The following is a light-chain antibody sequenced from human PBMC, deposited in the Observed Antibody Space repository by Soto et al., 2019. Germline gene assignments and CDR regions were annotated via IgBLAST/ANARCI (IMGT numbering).Light chain of an antibody. V-gene: IGKV1-33*01. CDR3: QQYDNLPPKLT. Sequence: DIQMTQSPSSLSASVGDRVTITCQASQDISNYLNWYQQKPGKAPKLLIYDASNLETGVPSRFSGSGSGTDFTFTISSLQPEDIARYYCQQYDNLPPKLTFGGGTKVEIK. CDR2: DAS. CDR1: QDISNY. J-gene: IGKJ4*01.